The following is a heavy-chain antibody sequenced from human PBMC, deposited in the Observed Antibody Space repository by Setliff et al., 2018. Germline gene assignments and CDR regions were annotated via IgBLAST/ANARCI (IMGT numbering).Heavy chain of an antibody. Sequence: ASVKVSCKASGYTFTSYYMHWVRQAPGQGLEWMGIINPSGGSTSYAQKFQGRVTMTTDTSTSTAYMELRSLRSDDTAVYYCAGGPQKDAFDIWGQGTMVTVSS. V-gene: IGHV1-46*01. CDR2: INPSGGST. J-gene: IGHJ3*02. CDR3: AGGPQKDAFDI. CDR1: GYTFTSYY. D-gene: IGHD1-26*01.